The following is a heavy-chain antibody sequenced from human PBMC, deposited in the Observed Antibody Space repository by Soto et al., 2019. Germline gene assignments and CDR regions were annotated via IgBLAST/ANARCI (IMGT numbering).Heavy chain of an antibody. J-gene: IGHJ6*02. CDR1: RLNQNRYE. D-gene: IGHD3-9*01. V-gene: IGHV3-48*03. CDR2: LSVSGTIR. CDR3: ATAGLTGTV. Sequence: GGCRRLPCAPYRLNQNRYEINCAHNALRKRLERASYLSVSGTIRFYADAVKGRFTISRDNTKKILYLQMNSLRAEDTALYYFATAGLTGTVWDQGTTVTVSS.